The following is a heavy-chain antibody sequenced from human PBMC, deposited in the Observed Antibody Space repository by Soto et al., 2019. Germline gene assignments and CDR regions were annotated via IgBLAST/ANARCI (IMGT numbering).Heavy chain of an antibody. J-gene: IGHJ5*02. D-gene: IGHD3-3*01. CDR3: AHTSRITIFGVVNNWFDP. Sequence: QITLKESGPTLVKPTQTLTLTCTFSGFSLSTSGVGGGWIRQPPGKALEWLALIYWDDDKRYSPSLKSRLTITKDTSKNQVVLTMTNMDPVDTATYYCAHTSRITIFGVVNNWFDPWGQGTLVTVSS. CDR2: IYWDDDK. V-gene: IGHV2-5*02. CDR1: GFSLSTSGVG.